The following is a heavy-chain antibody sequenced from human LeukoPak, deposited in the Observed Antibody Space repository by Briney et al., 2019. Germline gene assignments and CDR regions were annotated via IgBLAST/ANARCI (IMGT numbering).Heavy chain of an antibody. J-gene: IGHJ4*02. CDR2: IDPNSGDT. D-gene: IGHD1-26*01. CDR3: ARLIVGAKFDY. CDR1: GYTFTGYY. Sequence: WASVKVSCKASGYTFTGYYMHWVRQAPGQGLEWMGWIDPNSGDTYFAQSFQGRVTMTRDTSINTAYMELSGLRSDDTAVYYCARLIVGAKFDYWGQGTLVSVSS. V-gene: IGHV1-2*02.